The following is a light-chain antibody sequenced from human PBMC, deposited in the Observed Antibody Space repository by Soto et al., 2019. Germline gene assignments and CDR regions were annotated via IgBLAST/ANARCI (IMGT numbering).Light chain of an antibody. Sequence: QSVLTQPASVSGSPGQSITISCTGTSSDDGSYNLVSWYQQHPGKAPKLMIYEGSKRPSGVSNRFSGSKSGNTASLTISGLQAEDEADYYCCSYAGSSTFPYVFGTGTKLTVL. CDR2: EGS. CDR3: CSYAGSSTFPYV. J-gene: IGLJ1*01. V-gene: IGLV2-23*03. CDR1: SSDDGSYNL.